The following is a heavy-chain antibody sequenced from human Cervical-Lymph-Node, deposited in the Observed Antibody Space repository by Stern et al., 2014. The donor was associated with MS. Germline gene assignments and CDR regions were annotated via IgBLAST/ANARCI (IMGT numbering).Heavy chain of an antibody. CDR1: GFTFSSYG. V-gene: IGHV3-33*01. J-gene: IGHJ4*02. Sequence: QVQLVESGGSVVQPGRSLRLSCAASGFTFSSYGMHWVRQAPGKGLEWVAVIWDDGSNKYYADSVKGRFTISRDNSKNTLYLQMNSLRAEDTAVYYCARDRHLWAPNCYFDYWGQGTLVTVSS. D-gene: IGHD5-18*01. CDR2: IWDDGSNK. CDR3: ARDRHLWAPNCYFDY.